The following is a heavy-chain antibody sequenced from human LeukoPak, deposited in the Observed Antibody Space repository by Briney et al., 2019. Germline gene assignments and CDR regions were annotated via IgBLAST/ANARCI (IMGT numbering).Heavy chain of an antibody. J-gene: IGHJ4*02. V-gene: IGHV3-21*01. CDR3: ARLRGGYNYALGPFDY. CDR2: ISRIRNYI. Sequence: GGSLRLSCEASEFTFSSYSMNWVSQAPGEGLERVSSISRIRNYIYYADSVRGRFTISRDNARNSLYLQMNSLRAEDTAVYYCARLRGGYNYALGPFDYWGQGTLVTVSS. D-gene: IGHD5-18*01. CDR1: EFTFSSYS.